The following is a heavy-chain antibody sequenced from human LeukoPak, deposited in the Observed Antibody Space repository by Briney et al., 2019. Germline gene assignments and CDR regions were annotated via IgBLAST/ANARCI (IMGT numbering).Heavy chain of an antibody. J-gene: IGHJ3*02. D-gene: IGHD2-2*01. CDR2: MSPNSGNT. Sequence: GASVKVSCKASGYTFTSYDINWVRQATGQGLQWMGWMSPNSGNTGYAQKFQGRVTMTRNTSITTAYMELSSLRSEDTAVYYCAIVLVPAAKNAFDIWGQGTMVTVSS. CDR3: AIVLVPAAKNAFDI. V-gene: IGHV1-8*01. CDR1: GYTFTSYD.